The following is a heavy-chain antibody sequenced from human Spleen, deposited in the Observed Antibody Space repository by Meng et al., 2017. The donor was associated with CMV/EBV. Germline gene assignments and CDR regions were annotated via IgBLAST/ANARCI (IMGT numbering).Heavy chain of an antibody. J-gene: IGHJ4*02. CDR1: GDSISSNHW. CDR3: ARDRGGFSYGLDY. Sequence: SETLSLTCTVSGDSISSNHWWTWVRQPPGKGLEWIGAISPHGTPDYNPSFKSRVTISVDKSKNQLPLRLNSLTVADTAVYYCARDRGGFSYGLDYWGQGMLVTVSS. CDR2: ISPHGTP. V-gene: IGHV4-4*02. D-gene: IGHD5-18*01.